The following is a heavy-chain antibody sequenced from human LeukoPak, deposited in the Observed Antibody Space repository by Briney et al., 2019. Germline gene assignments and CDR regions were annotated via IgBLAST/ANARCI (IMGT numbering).Heavy chain of an antibody. Sequence: GASVKVSCKASGYTFTGYYMHWVRQAPGQGLEWMGWINPNSGGTNYAQKFQGRVTMTRDTSISTAYMELSRLRSDDTAVYYCATVAYYDILTGYSSWWGTYFDYWGQGTLVTVSS. CDR3: ATVAYYDILTGYSSWWGTYFDY. J-gene: IGHJ4*02. CDR2: INPNSGGT. CDR1: GYTFTGYY. V-gene: IGHV1-2*02. D-gene: IGHD3-9*01.